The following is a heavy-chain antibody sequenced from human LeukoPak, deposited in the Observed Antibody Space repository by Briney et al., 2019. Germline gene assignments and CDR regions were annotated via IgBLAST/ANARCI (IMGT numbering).Heavy chain of an antibody. D-gene: IGHD2-15*01. Sequence: GGSLRLSCAASGFTFSSYWMNWVRQAPGKGLVWVSRIASDGSSTTYADSVKGRFSISRDNSKNTVFLQMNSLRAEDTAVYYCARESACRSSCRYFDFWGQGTLVTVSS. CDR3: ARESACRSSCRYFDF. CDR1: GFTFSSYW. CDR2: IASDGSST. J-gene: IGHJ4*02. V-gene: IGHV3-74*01.